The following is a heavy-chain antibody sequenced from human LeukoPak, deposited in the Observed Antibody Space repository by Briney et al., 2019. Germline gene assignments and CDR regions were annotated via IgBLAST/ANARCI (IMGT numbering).Heavy chain of an antibody. V-gene: IGHV3-7*03. D-gene: IGHD2-15*01. Sequence: GGSLRLSCAASGFTLGSYRMTWVRQAPGKGLEWVANIKQDGSEKYYVDSVKGLFTISRDNAKRSLYLQMNSLSAEDTAVYYCARGLPYCSGGSCALDIWGQGTMVTVSS. J-gene: IGHJ3*02. CDR3: ARGLPYCSGGSCALDI. CDR2: IKQDGSEK. CDR1: GFTLGSYR.